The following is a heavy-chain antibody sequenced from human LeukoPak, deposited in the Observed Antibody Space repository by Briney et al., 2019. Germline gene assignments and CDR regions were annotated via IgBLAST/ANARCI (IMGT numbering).Heavy chain of an antibody. V-gene: IGHV4-39*01. Sequence: PSETLSLTCTVSGGSISSSSYYWGWIRQPPGKGLEWIGTFYYSGSTYYNPSLKSRATVSVDTSKNQFSLNLSAITPADTAVYYCARHSTSYDYVWGSYRYTPSYYFDYWGQGTLVTVSS. CDR1: GGSISSSSYY. CDR3: ARHSTSYDYVWGSYRYTPSYYFDY. D-gene: IGHD3-16*02. CDR2: FYYSGST. J-gene: IGHJ4*02.